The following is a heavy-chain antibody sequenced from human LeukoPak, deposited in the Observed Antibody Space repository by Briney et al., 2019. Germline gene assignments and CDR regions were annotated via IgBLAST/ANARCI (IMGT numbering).Heavy chain of an antibody. D-gene: IGHD3-3*01. Sequence: GGFLRLSCAASGFTFSSYWMSWVRQAPGKGLEWVANIKQDGSEKYYVDSVKGRFTISRDNAKNSLYLQMNSLRAEDTAVYYCARNMIFWSGHMAFDIWGQGTMVTVSS. CDR3: ARNMIFWSGHMAFDI. CDR2: IKQDGSEK. V-gene: IGHV3-7*01. J-gene: IGHJ3*02. CDR1: GFTFSSYW.